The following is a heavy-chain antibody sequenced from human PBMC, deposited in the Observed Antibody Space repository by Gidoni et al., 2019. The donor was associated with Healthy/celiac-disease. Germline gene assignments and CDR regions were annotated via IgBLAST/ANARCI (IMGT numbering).Heavy chain of an antibody. Sequence: QVQLVQSGAEVKKPGASVKVSCKVSGYTLTELSMHWVRQAPGKGLEWMGGFDPEDGETSYEQKFQGRVTMTEDTSTDTAYMELSSLRSEDTAVYYCATDRGFYDFWSGYAAIRYYYGMDVWGQGTTVTVSS. V-gene: IGHV1-24*01. D-gene: IGHD3-3*01. CDR2: FDPEDGET. CDR3: ATDRGFYDFWSGYAAIRYYYGMDV. J-gene: IGHJ6*02. CDR1: GYTLTELS.